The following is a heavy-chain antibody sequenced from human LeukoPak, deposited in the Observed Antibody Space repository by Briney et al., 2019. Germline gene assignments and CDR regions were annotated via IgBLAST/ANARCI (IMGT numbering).Heavy chain of an antibody. D-gene: IGHD3-22*01. CDR1: GGSISSSSYY. CDR3: ARDSSGYYSSPGYFDY. Sequence: PSETLSLTCTVSGGSISSSSYYWGWIRQPPGKGLEWIGSIYYSGSTYYNPSLKSRVTISVDTSKNQFSLKLSSVTAADTAVYYCARDSSGYYSSPGYFDYWGQGTLVTVSS. V-gene: IGHV4-39*07. J-gene: IGHJ4*02. CDR2: IYYSGST.